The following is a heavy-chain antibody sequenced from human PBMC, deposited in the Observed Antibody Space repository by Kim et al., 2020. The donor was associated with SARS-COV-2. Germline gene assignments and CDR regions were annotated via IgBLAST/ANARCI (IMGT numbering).Heavy chain of an antibody. Sequence: GGSLRLSCAASGFTFISYGMHWVRQAPGKGLEWVAIIWYDGSNKYYADSVKGRFTISRDNSKNTLYLQMNSLRAEDTAVYYCARESSSWYGFYYYYMDVWGKGTTVTVSS. CDR1: GFTFISYG. J-gene: IGHJ6*03. CDR2: IWYDGSNK. D-gene: IGHD6-13*01. V-gene: IGHV3-33*01. CDR3: ARESSSWYGFYYYYMDV.